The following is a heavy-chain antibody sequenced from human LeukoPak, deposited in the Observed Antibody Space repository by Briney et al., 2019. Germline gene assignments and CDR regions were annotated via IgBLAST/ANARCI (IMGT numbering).Heavy chain of an antibody. CDR1: GFTFSNYW. D-gene: IGHD4-11*01. Sequence: GGSLRPSCAVSGFTFSNYWMHWVRQDPGKGLVWVSRINPDGSDRSYADSVKGRFTISRHNARNSLYLQMNSLRAEDTAVYYCARGYSNYGYAFDIWGQGTLVTVSS. CDR2: INPDGSDR. V-gene: IGHV3-74*01. CDR3: ARGYSNYGYAFDI. J-gene: IGHJ3*02.